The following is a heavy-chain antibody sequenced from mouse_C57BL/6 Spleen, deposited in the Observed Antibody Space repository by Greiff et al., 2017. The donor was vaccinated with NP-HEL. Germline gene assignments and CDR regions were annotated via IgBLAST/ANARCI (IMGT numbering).Heavy chain of an antibody. Sequence: EVKLMESGGGLVKPGGSLKLSCAASGFTFSDYGMHWVRQAPEKGLEWVAYISSGSSTIYYADTVKGRFTISRDNAKNTLFLQMTSLRSEDTAMYYCAKCGYSHAMDYWGQGTSVTVSS. D-gene: IGHD2-3*01. J-gene: IGHJ4*01. V-gene: IGHV5-17*01. CDR3: AKCGYSHAMDY. CDR2: ISSGSSTI. CDR1: GFTFSDYG.